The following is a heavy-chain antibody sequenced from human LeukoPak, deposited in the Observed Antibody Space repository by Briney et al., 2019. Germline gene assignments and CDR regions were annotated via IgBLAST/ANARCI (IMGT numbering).Heavy chain of an antibody. J-gene: IGHJ6*03. CDR1: GGSISSGSYY. D-gene: IGHD4-17*01. CDR3: ARGLDSAVTRYYMDV. Sequence: SETLSLTCTVSGGSISSGSYYWSWIRQPAGKGLEWIGRIYTSGSTNYNPSLKSRVTISVDTSKNQFSLKLSSVTAADTAVYYCARGLDSAVTRYYMDVWGKGTTVTVSS. V-gene: IGHV4-61*02. CDR2: IYTSGST.